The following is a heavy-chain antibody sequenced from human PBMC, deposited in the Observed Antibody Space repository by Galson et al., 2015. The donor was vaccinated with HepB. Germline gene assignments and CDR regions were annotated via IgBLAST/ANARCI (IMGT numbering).Heavy chain of an antibody. CDR2: ISGSGGST. CDR3: AKAGADSSSWVVVPYYYGMDV. V-gene: IGHV3-23*01. D-gene: IGHD6-13*01. J-gene: IGHJ6*02. Sequence: SLRLSCAASGFSFYSFAMSWVRQAPEKGLEWVSTISGSGGSTYYADSVKGRFTISRDNSKDTLYLQMNSLRAEDTAVYYCAKAGADSSSWVVVPYYYGMDVWGQGTTVTVSS. CDR1: GFSFYSFA.